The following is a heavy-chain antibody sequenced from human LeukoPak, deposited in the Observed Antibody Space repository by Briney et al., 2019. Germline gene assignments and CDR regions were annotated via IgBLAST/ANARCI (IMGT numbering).Heavy chain of an antibody. Sequence: PSETLSLTCAIYGGSLSGYYWTYIRQPPGKGLEWIGEINHSGSTNYNPSLKSRVTISVDTSKNQFSLKLSSVTAADTAVYYCARSHYYDSSGSHNNWFDPWGQGTLVTVSS. CDR3: ARSHYYDSSGSHNNWFDP. J-gene: IGHJ5*02. V-gene: IGHV4-34*01. D-gene: IGHD3-22*01. CDR1: GGSLSGYY. CDR2: INHSGST.